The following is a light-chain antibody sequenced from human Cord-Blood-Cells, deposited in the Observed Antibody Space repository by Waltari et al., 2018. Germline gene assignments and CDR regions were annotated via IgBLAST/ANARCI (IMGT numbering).Light chain of an antibody. CDR1: SSDVGSYNL. CDR2: ECS. CDR3: CSYAGSSTVV. V-gene: IGLV2-23*01. J-gene: IGLJ2*01. Sequence: QSALTQPASVSGSPGQSITISCTGTSSDVGSYNLVSWYQQHPRKAPKLMIYECSKRPSGVSKRFSGSKSGNTASLTISGLQAEDEADYYCCSYAGSSTVVFGGGTKLTVL.